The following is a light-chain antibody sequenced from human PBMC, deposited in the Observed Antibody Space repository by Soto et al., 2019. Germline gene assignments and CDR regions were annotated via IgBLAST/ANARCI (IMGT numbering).Light chain of an antibody. CDR3: QQRSNWPLT. CDR1: QSVSSN. J-gene: IGKJ4*01. CDR2: GAS. V-gene: IGKV3D-20*02. Sequence: EIVRTQSQYTLSVSPVERAPLSCRASQSVSSNLAWYQQKPGQAPRLLIYGASSRATGIPDRFSGSGSGTDFTLTISRLEPEDFAVYYCQQRSNWPLTFGGGSNVDVK.